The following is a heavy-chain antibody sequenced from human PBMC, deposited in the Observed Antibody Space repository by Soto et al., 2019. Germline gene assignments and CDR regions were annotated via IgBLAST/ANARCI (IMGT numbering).Heavy chain of an antibody. CDR1: GFSLSTSGMC. D-gene: IGHD2-15*01. CDR2: IDWDDDK. CDR3: ARIRCSGGSCYSGFDY. V-gene: IGHV2-70*01. Sequence: SGPTLVNPTQTLTLTCTFSGFSLSTSGMCVSWIRQPPGKALEWLALIDWDDDKYYSTSLKTRLTISKDTSKNQVVLTMTNMDPVDTATYYCARIRCSGGSCYSGFDYWGQGTLVTVSS. J-gene: IGHJ4*02.